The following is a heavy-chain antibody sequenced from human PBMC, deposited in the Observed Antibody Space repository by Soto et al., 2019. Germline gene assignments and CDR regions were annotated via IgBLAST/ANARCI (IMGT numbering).Heavy chain of an antibody. Sequence: PGGSLRLSCAASGFTFSNYWMTWVRQAPGKGLEWVANIKPDGSNKYYADSVKGRFTISRDNSKNTLYLQMNSLRAGDTAVYYCARDPLWGTAMVLWYFDLWGRGTLVTVSS. CDR2: IKPDGSNK. CDR3: ARDPLWGTAMVLWYFDL. J-gene: IGHJ2*01. V-gene: IGHV3-7*01. D-gene: IGHD5-18*01. CDR1: GFTFSNYW.